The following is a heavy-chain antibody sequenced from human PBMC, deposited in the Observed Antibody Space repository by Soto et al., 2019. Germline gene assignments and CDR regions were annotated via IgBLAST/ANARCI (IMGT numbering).Heavy chain of an antibody. CDR1: GYTFTSYA. CDR3: ARSPQAGDSSHWYFDL. Sequence: QVQLVQSGAEVKKPGASVKVSCKASGYTFTSYAMHWVRQAPGQRLEWMGWINAGNGNTKYSQKFQGRVTITRDTSASTAYMELSSLRSEDTAVYYCARSPQAGDSSHWYFDLWGRGTLVTVSS. D-gene: IGHD3-22*01. CDR2: INAGNGNT. J-gene: IGHJ2*01. V-gene: IGHV1-3*01.